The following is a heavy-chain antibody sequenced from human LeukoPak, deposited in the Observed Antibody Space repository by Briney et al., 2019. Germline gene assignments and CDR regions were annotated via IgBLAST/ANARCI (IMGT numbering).Heavy chain of an antibody. CDR2: IYSGGST. CDR1: GLTVSSNY. Sequence: GGSLRLSCAASGLTVSSNYMSWVRQAPGKGLEWVSVIYSGGSTYYADSVKGRFTISRDNSKNTLYLQMNSLRAEDTAVYYCARVSRGNYYFDYWGPGTLVTVSS. V-gene: IGHV3-53*01. J-gene: IGHJ4*02. CDR3: ARVSRGNYYFDY.